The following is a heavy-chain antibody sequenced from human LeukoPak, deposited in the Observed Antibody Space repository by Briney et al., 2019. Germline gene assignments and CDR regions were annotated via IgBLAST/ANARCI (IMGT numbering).Heavy chain of an antibody. Sequence: GGSLRLSCAASGFTFSSDSMNWVRQAPGKEMKWVSSISSSSSYIYYADSVKGRFTISRDNAKNSLYLQMNSLRAEDTAVYYCARDIYGDHGSWFDPWGQGTLVTVSS. CDR2: ISSSSSYI. CDR1: GFTFSSDS. J-gene: IGHJ5*02. D-gene: IGHD4-17*01. CDR3: ARDIYGDHGSWFDP. V-gene: IGHV3-21*01.